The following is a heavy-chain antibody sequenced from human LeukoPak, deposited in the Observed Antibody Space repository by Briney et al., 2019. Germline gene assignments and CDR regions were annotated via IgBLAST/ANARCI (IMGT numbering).Heavy chain of an antibody. D-gene: IGHD3-22*01. Sequence: PPGGSLRLSCAASGFTFSSYWMHWVRQAPGKGLVWVSRIKSDGKTNYADSVKGRFTISRDNAKNTVSLQMNSLRAEDTGVYYCARAPSEIGGYYPEYFRHWGQGTLVTVSS. V-gene: IGHV3-74*01. CDR3: ARAPSEIGGYYPEYFRH. CDR2: IKSDGKT. CDR1: GFTFSSYW. J-gene: IGHJ1*01.